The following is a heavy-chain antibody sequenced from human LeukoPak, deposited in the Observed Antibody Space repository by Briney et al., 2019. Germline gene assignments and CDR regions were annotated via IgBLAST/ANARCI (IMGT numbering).Heavy chain of an antibody. CDR1: GDSPSGSY. J-gene: IGHJ4*02. Sequence: SETLCLSCAVSGDSPSGSYRTWIRDPPGKGLECIGYIHHSGSINYNPSLKSRVTMSADTTKNQFSLKLSSVTAADTAVYYCARDTKSYDTSGYYYFDYWGQGALVTVSS. V-gene: IGHV4-59*01. CDR2: IHHSGSI. CDR3: ARDTKSYDTSGYYYFDY. D-gene: IGHD3-22*01.